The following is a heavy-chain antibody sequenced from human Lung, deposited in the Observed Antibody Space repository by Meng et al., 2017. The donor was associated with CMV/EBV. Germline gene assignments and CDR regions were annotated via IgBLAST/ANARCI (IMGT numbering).Heavy chain of an antibody. J-gene: IGHJ6*02. Sequence: SXTXSLXCAVPGGFISSSSWWSWVRQPPGKGLEWIGEIHHSGRTKYNPSLKSRVIISVDKSKNQFTLNLSSVTAADTAVYFCAREYCSATSCYLVASGGMDVXGQGXTVTVSS. D-gene: IGHD2-2*01. CDR1: GGFISSSSW. CDR2: IHHSGRT. CDR3: AREYCSATSCYLVASGGMDV. V-gene: IGHV4-4*02.